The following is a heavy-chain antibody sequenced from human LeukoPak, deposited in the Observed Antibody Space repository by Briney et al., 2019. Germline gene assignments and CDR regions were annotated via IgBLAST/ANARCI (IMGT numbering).Heavy chain of an antibody. D-gene: IGHD4-17*01. CDR3: AREDPQTTVPEGMDV. Sequence: SQTLSLTCTISGVSISSGGYYWSWIRQLPGKGLEWIGYIYHSGTTYYNPSLKSRVTISVDTSKNQFSLQLRSVTAADTAVYYCAREDPQTTVPEGMDVWGQGTTVTVSS. V-gene: IGHV4-31*03. J-gene: IGHJ6*02. CDR1: GVSISSGGYY. CDR2: IYHSGTT.